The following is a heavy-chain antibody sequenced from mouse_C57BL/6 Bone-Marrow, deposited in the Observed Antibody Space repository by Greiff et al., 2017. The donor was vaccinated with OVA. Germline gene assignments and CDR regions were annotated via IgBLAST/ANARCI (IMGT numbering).Heavy chain of an antibody. CDR3: ARNYGSSFYWYFDV. Sequence: EVHLVESGGDLVKPGGSLKLSCAASGFTFSSYGMSWVRQTPDQRLEWVATISSGGSYTYYPDSVKGRFTISRDNAKNTLYLQMSSLKSEDTAMYYCARNYGSSFYWYFDVWGTGTTVTVSS. J-gene: IGHJ1*03. CDR1: GFTFSSYG. V-gene: IGHV5-6*01. CDR2: ISSGGSYT. D-gene: IGHD1-1*01.